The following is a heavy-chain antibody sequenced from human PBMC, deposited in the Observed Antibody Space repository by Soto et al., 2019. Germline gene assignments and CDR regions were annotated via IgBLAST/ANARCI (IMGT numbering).Heavy chain of an antibody. V-gene: IGHV1-2*04. CDR1: GYTFTGYY. Sequence: ASVKVSCKASGYTFTGYYMHWVRQAPGQGLEWMGWINPNSGGTNYAQKFQGWVTMTRDTSISTAYMELSRLRSDDTAVYYCAREGLGYCSSTSCQDYYYYYGMDVWGQGTTVTVS. J-gene: IGHJ6*02. D-gene: IGHD2-2*01. CDR2: INPNSGGT. CDR3: AREGLGYCSSTSCQDYYYYYGMDV.